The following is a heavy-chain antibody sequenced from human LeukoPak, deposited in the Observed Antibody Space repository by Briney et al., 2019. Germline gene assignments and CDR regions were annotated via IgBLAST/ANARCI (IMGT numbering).Heavy chain of an antibody. V-gene: IGHV1-69*05. J-gene: IGHJ4*02. CDR2: IIPIFGTA. Sequence: ASVKVSCKASGGTFSSYAINWVRQAPGQGLEWMGEIIPIFGTANYAQKFQGRVTITTDESTSTAYMELSSLRSEDTAVYYCARVHDSSGYYPYYFDYWGQGTLVTVSS. CDR1: GGTFSSYA. CDR3: ARVHDSSGYYPYYFDY. D-gene: IGHD3-22*01.